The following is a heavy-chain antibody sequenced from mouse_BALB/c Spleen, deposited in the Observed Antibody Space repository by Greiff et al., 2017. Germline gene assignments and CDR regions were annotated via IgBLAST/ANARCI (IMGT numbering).Heavy chain of an antibody. CDR2: IRLKSNNYAT. V-gene: IGHV6-6*02. J-gene: IGHJ3*01. CDR1: GFTFSNYW. D-gene: IGHD4-1*01. CDR3: TRTNWDPWFAY. Sequence: EVKLEESGGGLVQPGGSMKLSCVASGFTFSNYWMNWVRQSPEKGLEWVAEIRLKSNNYATHYAESVKGRFTISRDDSKSSVYLQMNNLRAEDTGIYYCTRTNWDPWFAYWGQGTLVTVSA.